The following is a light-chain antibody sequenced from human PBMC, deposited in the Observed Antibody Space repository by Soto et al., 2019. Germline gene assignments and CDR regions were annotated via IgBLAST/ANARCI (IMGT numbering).Light chain of an antibody. Sequence: EIVLTQSPGTLSLSPGERATLSCRASQSVSNSYVDWYQQKPGQAPRLLNYGASSRAPGIPDRCSGSGSGTDFTLTISRLEPEDFAVYYCQQYGSSPYTFGQGTKLEIK. J-gene: IGKJ2*01. CDR3: QQYGSSPYT. V-gene: IGKV3-20*01. CDR2: GAS. CDR1: QSVSNSY.